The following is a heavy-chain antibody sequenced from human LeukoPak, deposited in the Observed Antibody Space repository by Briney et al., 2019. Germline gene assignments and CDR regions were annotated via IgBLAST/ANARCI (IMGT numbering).Heavy chain of an antibody. J-gene: IGHJ4*02. CDR1: GFTFSSYG. V-gene: IGHV3-30*18. D-gene: IGHD4-17*01. Sequence: PGGSLRLSCAASGFTFSSYGMLWVRQAPGKGLEWVAVISYDGSNKYYADSVKGRFTISRDNSKNTLYLQMNSLRAEDTAVYYCAKLAGDYPTDYWGQGTLVTVSS. CDR3: AKLAGDYPTDY. CDR2: ISYDGSNK.